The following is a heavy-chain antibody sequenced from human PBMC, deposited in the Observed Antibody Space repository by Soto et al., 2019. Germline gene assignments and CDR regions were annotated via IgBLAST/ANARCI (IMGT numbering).Heavy chain of an antibody. J-gene: IGHJ4*02. V-gene: IGHV3-30*18. Sequence: PGGSLRLSCAASGFTFNIYGMHWVRQAPDKGLEWVALISYDGSNQYYAESVKGRFTISRDNSKNTLFLQMNSLRADDTTVYYCAKDQASGQGSFDSWGQGTLVTVSS. CDR1: GFTFNIYG. CDR2: ISYDGSNQ. CDR3: AKDQASGQGSFDS.